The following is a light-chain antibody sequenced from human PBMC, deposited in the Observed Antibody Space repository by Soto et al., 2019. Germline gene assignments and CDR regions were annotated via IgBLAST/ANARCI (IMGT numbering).Light chain of an antibody. CDR2: KAS. Sequence: DIQMTQSPSTLSRSVGDRVTSTFLASQTISSWLAWYQQKPGKATKLLIYKASTLKSGVPSRFSGSGSGTEFTLTISSLQPDDFATYYCQHYNSYSEAFGQGTKVDI. V-gene: IGKV1-5*03. CDR3: QHYNSYSEA. J-gene: IGKJ1*01. CDR1: QTISSW.